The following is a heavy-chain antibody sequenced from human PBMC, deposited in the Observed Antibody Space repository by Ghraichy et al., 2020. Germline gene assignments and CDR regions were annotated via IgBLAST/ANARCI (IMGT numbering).Heavy chain of an antibody. Sequence: SETLSLTCAVYGGSFSGYYWSWIRQPPGKGLEYIGEINHNGSTNYNPSLKSRVTISVDTSKKQISLKLISVTAAETAVYYCARIRSVANLVYYYYYGMDVWGQGTLVTVSS. V-gene: IGHV4-34*01. D-gene: IGHD3-10*01. J-gene: IGHJ6*02. CDR2: INHNGST. CDR1: GGSFSGYY. CDR3: ARIRSVANLVYYYYYGMDV.